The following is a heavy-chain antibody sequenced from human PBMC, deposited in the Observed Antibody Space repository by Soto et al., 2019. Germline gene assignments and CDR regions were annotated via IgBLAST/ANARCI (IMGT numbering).Heavy chain of an antibody. CDR3: ARLNCGGDCYYASGVPRFYYYGMDV. V-gene: IGHV4-39*01. D-gene: IGHD2-21*02. CDR2: IYYTGST. J-gene: IGHJ6*02. CDR1: GGSSSSSSDY. Sequence: SETLSLTCTVAGGSSSSSSDYWGWIRQPPGKGLEWIGSIYYTGSTYYNPSTKSRVTISVDTSKNQFSLKLSSVPAADTAVYYCARLNCGGDCYYASGVPRFYYYGMDVWGQGTTVTVSS.